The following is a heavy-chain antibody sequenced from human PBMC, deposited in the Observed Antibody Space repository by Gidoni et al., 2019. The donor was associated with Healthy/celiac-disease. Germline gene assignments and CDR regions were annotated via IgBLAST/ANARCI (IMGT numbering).Heavy chain of an antibody. CDR1: GYTFTSYD. D-gene: IGHD3-22*01. V-gene: IGHV1-8*01. CDR3: ARAGGSSGYFYYYYGMDV. CDR2: LNPNSGNT. J-gene: IGHJ6*02. Sequence: ASVKVSCKASGYTFTSYDLNWVRQATGQGLEWMGWLNPNSGNTGYAQKFQGRVTMTRNTSISTAYMELSSLRSEDTAVYYCARAGGSSGYFYYYYGMDVWGQGTTVTVSS.